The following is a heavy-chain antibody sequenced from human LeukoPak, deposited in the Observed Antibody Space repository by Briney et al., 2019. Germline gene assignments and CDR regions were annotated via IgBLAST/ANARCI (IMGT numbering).Heavy chain of an antibody. J-gene: IGHJ6*02. CDR1: GGSLSRYY. CDR3: GRERGVAGVRFYYYYGMDV. CDR2: IYRSGST. D-gene: IGHD6-19*01. V-gene: IGHV4-34*01. Sequence: SEALSLTCLVYGGSLSRYYWRWLRQPPAKGREGVGEIYRSGSTNYNRSRKRRLTISVDTSKNQLSLKLSSVTAADTAVYYCGRERGVAGVRFYYYYGMDVWGQGTTVSVSS.